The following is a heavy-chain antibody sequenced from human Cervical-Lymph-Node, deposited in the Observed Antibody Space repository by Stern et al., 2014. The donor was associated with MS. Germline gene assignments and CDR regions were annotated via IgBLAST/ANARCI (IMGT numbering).Heavy chain of an antibody. CDR2: INTSGGTT. D-gene: IGHD2-15*01. CDR1: GYTFTSYY. Sequence: QVQLVESGAEVKKPGASVKVSCKASGYTFTSYYMNWVRQAPGQGLEWMGIINTSGGTTNHAQKFQGRVTMTRDTSTSTVYMELSILRSEDTAVYYCAREKRDCSGGSCYSRDDYWGQGTLVTVSS. V-gene: IGHV1-46*03. J-gene: IGHJ4*02. CDR3: AREKRDCSGGSCYSRDDY.